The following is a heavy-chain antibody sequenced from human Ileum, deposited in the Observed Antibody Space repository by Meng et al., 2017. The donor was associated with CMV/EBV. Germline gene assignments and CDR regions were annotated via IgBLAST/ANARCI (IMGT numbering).Heavy chain of an antibody. Sequence: GVLRLSCTASGFSAGASFMAWVRQAPGKGLEWVGFIRSKNSGGTTAYAASVKDRFIVSRDESNSVTYLQMNSLRIEDTAMYYCTRCGINCYLDYWGQGTLVTVSS. CDR1: GFSAGASF. D-gene: IGHD2-15*01. J-gene: IGHJ4*03. V-gene: IGHV3-49*04. CDR2: IRSKNSGGTT. CDR3: TRCGINCYLDY.